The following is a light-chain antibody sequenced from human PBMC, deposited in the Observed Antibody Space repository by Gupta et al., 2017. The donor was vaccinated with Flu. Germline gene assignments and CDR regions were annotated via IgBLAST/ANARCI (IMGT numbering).Light chain of an antibody. J-gene: IGLJ1*01. Sequence: QSALTQPPSASGSPGPSVTISCTGTSSDVGGYNYVSWYQQHPGKVPKLIIYEVSNRPSGVPDRFSGSKSGNTASLTVSGLQAEDEADYFCSSYGGSDNYVFGTGTKVTVL. V-gene: IGLV2-8*01. CDR1: SSDVGGYNY. CDR2: EVS. CDR3: SSYGGSDNYV.